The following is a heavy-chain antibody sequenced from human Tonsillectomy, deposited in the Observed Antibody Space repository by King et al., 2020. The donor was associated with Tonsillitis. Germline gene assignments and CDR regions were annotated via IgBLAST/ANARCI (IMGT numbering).Heavy chain of an antibody. CDR1: GYTFTSYG. J-gene: IGHJ4*02. CDR3: ARGASTSSLYSFDY. CDR2: VSTYNGDT. V-gene: IGHV1-18*04. D-gene: IGHD2-2*01. Sequence: VQLVESEAEVKKPGASVKVSCTASGYTFTSYGINWVRQAPGQGLEWMGWVSTYNGDTNYAQNLQGRVTMTIDTSTSTAYMELRSLRSDDTAVYYCARGASTSSLYSFDYWGQGSLVTVSS.